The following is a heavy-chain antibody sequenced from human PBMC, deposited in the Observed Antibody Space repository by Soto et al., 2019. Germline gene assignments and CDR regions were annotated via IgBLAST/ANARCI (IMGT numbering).Heavy chain of an antibody. V-gene: IGHV4-59*08. J-gene: IGHJ6*02. CDR3: ARGLMDV. Sequence: SETLSLTCTVSGGSISGYYWSWIRQPPGKGLEWIGNVYYSGGAKYNPSVKRRVSISVDTSKNQFSLNLSSVTAADTAVYYCARGLMDVWGQGTTVTVSS. CDR1: GGSISGYY. CDR2: VYYSGGA.